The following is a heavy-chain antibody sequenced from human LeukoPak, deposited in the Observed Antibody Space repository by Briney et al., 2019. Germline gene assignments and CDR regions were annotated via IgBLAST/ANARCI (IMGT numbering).Heavy chain of an antibody. CDR2: IIPIFGIA. J-gene: IGHJ3*02. V-gene: IGHV1-69*04. CDR1: GGTFTSYA. CDR3: ARVAGPYYYASGGYQTGAFDI. D-gene: IGHD3-22*01. Sequence: SSVKLSFKASGGTFTSYAISWGRQAPGPGLEWMGRIIPIFGIASYAQKFQGRVTITADKSTSTAYMEMTSLRSEHKVIYYCARVAGPYYYASGGYQTGAFDIWGQGTMVTVSS.